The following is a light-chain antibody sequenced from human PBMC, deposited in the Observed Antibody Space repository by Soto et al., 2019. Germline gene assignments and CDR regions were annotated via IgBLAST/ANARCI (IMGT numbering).Light chain of an antibody. CDR3: SSYARIKLWV. CDR2: EVN. V-gene: IGLV2-8*01. J-gene: IGLJ3*02. Sequence: QSALTQPPSASGSPGHSVTLSCTGTSSDVGGYNYVSWYQQHPGKAPKLIISEVNKRPSVVPDRFSGSKSGNTASLTVSGRQAEDEADYYCSSYARIKLWVFGGGTKLTV. CDR1: SSDVGGYNY.